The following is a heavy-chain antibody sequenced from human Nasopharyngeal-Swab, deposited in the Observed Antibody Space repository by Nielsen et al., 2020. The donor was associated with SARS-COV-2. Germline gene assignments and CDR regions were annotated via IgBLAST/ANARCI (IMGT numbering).Heavy chain of an antibody. CDR2: ISGSGGST. CDR1: GFTFSSYA. D-gene: IGHD6-19*01. Sequence: GESLTISCAASGFTFSSYAMSWVRQAPGKGLEWVSAISGSGGSTYYADSVKGRFTISRDNSKNTLYLQMNSLRAEDTAVYYCAKSGRYSSVWGQGTQVTVSS. J-gene: IGHJ4*02. CDR3: AKSGRYSSV. V-gene: IGHV3-23*01.